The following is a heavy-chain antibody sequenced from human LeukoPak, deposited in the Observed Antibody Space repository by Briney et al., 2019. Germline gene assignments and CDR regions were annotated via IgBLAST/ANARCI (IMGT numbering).Heavy chain of an antibody. J-gene: IGHJ4*02. V-gene: IGHV3-53*01. CDR3: ARGVRSLRDSSGYYYFDY. Sequence: GGSLRLSCAASGFTVSSNYMSWVRQAPGKGLEWVSVIYSGGSTYYADSVKGRFTISRDNSKNTLYLQMNSLRAEDTAVYYCARGVRSLRDSSGYYYFDYWGQGTLVTVSS. CDR1: GFTVSSNY. CDR2: IYSGGST. D-gene: IGHD3-22*01.